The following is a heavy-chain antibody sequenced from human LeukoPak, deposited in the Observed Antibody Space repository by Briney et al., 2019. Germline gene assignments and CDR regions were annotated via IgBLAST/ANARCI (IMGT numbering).Heavy chain of an antibody. CDR1: GFTFSSYG. D-gene: IGHD4-17*01. Sequence: GGPLRLSCAASGFTFSSYGMPWVRQAPGKGLEWVAVISYDGSNKYYADSVKGRFTISRDNSKNTLYLQMNSLRAEDTAVYYCAKPSYGDYLAAGYWGQGTLVTVSS. V-gene: IGHV3-30*18. CDR3: AKPSYGDYLAAGY. J-gene: IGHJ4*02. CDR2: ISYDGSNK.